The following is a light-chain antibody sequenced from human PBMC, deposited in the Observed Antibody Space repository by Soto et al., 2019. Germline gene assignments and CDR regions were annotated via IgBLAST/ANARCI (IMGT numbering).Light chain of an antibody. CDR1: QSSRYW. CDR3: QQYTSYPWT. Sequence: DIQMTQSPSTLYASVGDRDTITCRASQSSRYWLAWFKEKAGKAPKLLMYEASRLESGVPSRISGSGSGTEFTLTISSLQPDDFATCYCQQYTSYPWTFGQGTKVEIK. CDR2: EAS. V-gene: IGKV1-5*03. J-gene: IGKJ1*01.